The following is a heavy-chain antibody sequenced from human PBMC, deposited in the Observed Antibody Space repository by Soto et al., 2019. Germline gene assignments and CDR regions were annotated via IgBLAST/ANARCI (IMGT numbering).Heavy chain of an antibody. CDR1: GGSFSGYY. V-gene: IGHV4-34*01. Sequence: SETLSLTCAVYGGSFSGYYCSWSRQPPGKGLEWIGEINHSGSTNYNPSLKSRVTISVDTSKNQFSLKLSSVTAADTAVYYCARVNRYTRWDSFDYWGQGTLVTVSS. J-gene: IGHJ4*02. CDR3: ARVNRYTRWDSFDY. CDR2: INHSGST. D-gene: IGHD2-2*02.